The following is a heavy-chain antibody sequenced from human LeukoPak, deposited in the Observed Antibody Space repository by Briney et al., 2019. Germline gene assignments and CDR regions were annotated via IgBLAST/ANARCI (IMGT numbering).Heavy chain of an antibody. CDR3: ARGSPTVTTEILQYYFDY. CDR1: GGSISSGSYY. V-gene: IGHV4-61*02. CDR2: IYTSGST. J-gene: IGHJ4*02. D-gene: IGHD4-11*01. Sequence: SQTLSLTCTVSGGSISSGSYYWSWIRQPAGKGLEWIGRIYTSGSTNYNPSLKSRVTISVDTSKNQFSLKLSSVTAADTAVYYCARGSPTVTTEILQYYFDYWGQGTLVTVSS.